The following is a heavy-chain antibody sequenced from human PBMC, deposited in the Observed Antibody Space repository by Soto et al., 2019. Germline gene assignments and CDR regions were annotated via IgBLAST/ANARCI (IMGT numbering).Heavy chain of an antibody. CDR1: GFTFSSYS. J-gene: IGHJ3*02. Sequence: GGSLRLSCAASGFTFSSYSMNWVRQAPGKGLEWVSSISSSSSYIYYADSVKGRFTISRDNAKNSLYLQMNSLRAEDTAVYYCARGGDFWSGYYTRAFDIWGQGTMVTVSS. CDR2: ISSSSSYI. CDR3: ARGGDFWSGYYTRAFDI. V-gene: IGHV3-21*01. D-gene: IGHD3-3*01.